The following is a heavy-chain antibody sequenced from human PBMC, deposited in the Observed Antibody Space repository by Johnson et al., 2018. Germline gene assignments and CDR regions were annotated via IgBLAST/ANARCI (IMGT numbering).Heavy chain of an antibody. CDR3: ARDAMTTVTTIDYMDG. V-gene: IGHV3-30*03. CDR2: ISYDGSNK. D-gene: IGHD4-17*01. J-gene: IGHJ6*03. Sequence: QVQLVESGGGLVQPGGSLRLSCAASGFTFSSYAMSWVRQAPGKGLEWVAVISYDGSNKYYADSVKGRFTISRDNSKNTLYLQMNSLRAEDTDVYYCARDAMTTVTTIDYMDGWGKGTTVTVSS. CDR1: GFTFSSYA.